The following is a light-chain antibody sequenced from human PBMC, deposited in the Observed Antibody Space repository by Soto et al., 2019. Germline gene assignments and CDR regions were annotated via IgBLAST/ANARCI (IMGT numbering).Light chain of an antibody. CDR2: AIS. CDR1: ESVTNTR. J-gene: IGKJ2*01. CDR3: QRYGTSRGT. Sequence: IVLTQSPVTLSLSPGERATLACRASESVTNTRLAWYQQKGGQAPRLLIYAISTRARGIPDRFSGSGSGTDFPLTISRLEPEDFGVYYCQRYGTSRGTFGQGTKLEIK. V-gene: IGKV3-20*01.